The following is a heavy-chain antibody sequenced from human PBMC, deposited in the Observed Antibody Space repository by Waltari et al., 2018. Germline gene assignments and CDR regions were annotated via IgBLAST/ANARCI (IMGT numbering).Heavy chain of an antibody. J-gene: IGHJ6*02. CDR3: ATHSANHDYHYYAMDV. CDR1: GGSIISTTYY. V-gene: IGHV4-39*01. D-gene: IGHD2-15*01. CDR2: SYYSGSP. Sequence: QLQLQESGPGLVKPSETLSLTCIDPGGSIISTTYYWGWIRQPPGKGLEWIGSSYYSGSPNYNPSLKSRVTISVDTSKNRFSLKVSSVTAADTALYYCATHSANHDYHYYAMDVWGLGTTVTVSS.